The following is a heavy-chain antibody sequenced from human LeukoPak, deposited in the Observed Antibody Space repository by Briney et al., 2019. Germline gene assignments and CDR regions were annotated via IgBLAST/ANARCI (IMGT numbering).Heavy chain of an antibody. J-gene: IGHJ4*02. CDR3: AKARGTTGWLPYFDY. Sequence: GGSLRLSCAASGFTFSSYSMNWVRQAPGKGLEWVSSVNDGGDNTYYADYLRGRFTVSRDNSRITLWLQMNSLRAEDTAIYYCAKARGTTGWLPYFDYWGQGALVTVSS. CDR1: GFTFSSYS. V-gene: IGHV3-23*01. D-gene: IGHD6-19*01. CDR2: VNDGGDNT.